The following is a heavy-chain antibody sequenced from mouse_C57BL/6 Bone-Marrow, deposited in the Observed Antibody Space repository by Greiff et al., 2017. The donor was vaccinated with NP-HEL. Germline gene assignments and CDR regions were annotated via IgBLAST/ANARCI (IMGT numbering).Heavy chain of an antibody. D-gene: IGHD1-1*01. V-gene: IGHV14-1*01. CDR3: TTGTGLRGYFDY. CDR2: IDPEDGDT. CDR1: GFNIKDYY. Sequence: EVQLQQSGAELVRPGASVKLSCTASGFNIKDYYMHWVKQRPEQGLEWIGRIDPEDGDTEYAPKFQGKATMTADTSSNTAYLQLSSLTSEDTAVYYCTTGTGLRGYFDYWGQGTTLTVAS. J-gene: IGHJ2*01.